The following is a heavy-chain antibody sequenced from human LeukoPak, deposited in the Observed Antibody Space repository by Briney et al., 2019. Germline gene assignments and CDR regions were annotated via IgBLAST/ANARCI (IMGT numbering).Heavy chain of an antibody. J-gene: IGHJ2*01. V-gene: IGHV1-69*04. CDR3: ARDPTLTAIQRRHFDL. Sequence: SVKVSCKTSRTTFSSYSTSWVRQAPGQGLEWMGRIIPILGIANYAQKFQGRVTITADKSTNTAYMELSSLESEDTAVYYCARDPTLTAIQRRHFDLWGRGTLVTVSA. D-gene: IGHD3-3*01. CDR2: IIPILGIA. CDR1: RTTFSSYS.